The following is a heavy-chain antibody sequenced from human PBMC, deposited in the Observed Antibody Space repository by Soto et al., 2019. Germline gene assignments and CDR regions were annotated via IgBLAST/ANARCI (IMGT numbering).Heavy chain of an antibody. D-gene: IGHD3-22*01. CDR2: IYSGGST. V-gene: IGHV3-53*01. Sequence: PGGSLRLSCAASGFTVSINYMSWVRHAPGKGLEWVSVIYSGGSTYYADSVKGRFTISRDNSKNTLYLQMNSLRAEDTAVYYCARYGNYYDSSGYYIDYWGQGALVTVSS. J-gene: IGHJ4*02. CDR3: ARYGNYYDSSGYYIDY. CDR1: GFTVSINY.